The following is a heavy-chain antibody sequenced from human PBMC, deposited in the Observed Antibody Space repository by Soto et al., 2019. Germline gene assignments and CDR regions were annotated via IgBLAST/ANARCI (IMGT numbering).Heavy chain of an antibody. J-gene: IGHJ6*02. CDR2: IGSAGGT. Sequence: GGSLRLSXEVSGFTFSSFDMHWVRQAAGKGLESVSAIGSAGGTYYSDSVKGRFTIYREDARNSLHLQMNSLTVGDTAVYYCVRGCEGSGMYNSGQYFYCLDVWGQGTTVTVSS. CDR3: VRGCEGSGMYNSGQYFYCLDV. CDR1: GFTFSSFD. V-gene: IGHV3-13*01. D-gene: IGHD3-10*01.